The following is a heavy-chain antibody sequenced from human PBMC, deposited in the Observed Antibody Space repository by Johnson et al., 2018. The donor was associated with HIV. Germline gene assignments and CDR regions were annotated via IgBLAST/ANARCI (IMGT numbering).Heavy chain of an antibody. V-gene: IGHV3-13*01. CDR2: IGTAGDT. CDR3: ARDVSYRDDGDGWADAFDI. CDR1: GFTFSSYD. D-gene: IGHD2-21*01. J-gene: IGHJ3*02. Sequence: VQLVESGGGLVQPGGSLRLSCAASGFTFSSYDMHWVRQATGKGLECVSAIGTAGDTYYPGYVKGRFTISRENAKNTLYLQMNTLRAEDTAVYYCARDVSYRDDGDGWADAFDIWGQGTMVTVSA.